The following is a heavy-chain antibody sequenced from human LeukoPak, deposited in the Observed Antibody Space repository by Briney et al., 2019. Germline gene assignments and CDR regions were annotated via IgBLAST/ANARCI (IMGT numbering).Heavy chain of an antibody. J-gene: IGHJ3*02. Sequence: GGSLRLSCAVSGFTFSSNSMNWVRQAPGKGLEWVSFIISSSILIYSADSVKGRFTISRDNDKNSLYLQMNSLRAEDTAVYFCARDQYDSSAFDIWGQGTMVTVSS. CDR3: ARDQYDSSAFDI. CDR2: IISSSILI. D-gene: IGHD3-3*01. V-gene: IGHV3-21*01. CDR1: GFTFSSNS.